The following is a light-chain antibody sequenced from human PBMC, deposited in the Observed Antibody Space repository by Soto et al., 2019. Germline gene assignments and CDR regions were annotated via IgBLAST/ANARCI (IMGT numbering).Light chain of an antibody. Sequence: QSVLTQPPSVSAAPGQRVTISCSGSRSNIEKNHVSWYQQIPGTAPKVVIYDNDQRPSGIPDRFSGFKSDTSATLAITGLQTGDEADYHCGTWDSSLSVWVFGAGTKVTVL. CDR3: GTWDSSLSVWV. CDR1: RSNIEKNH. CDR2: DND. J-gene: IGLJ3*02. V-gene: IGLV1-51*01.